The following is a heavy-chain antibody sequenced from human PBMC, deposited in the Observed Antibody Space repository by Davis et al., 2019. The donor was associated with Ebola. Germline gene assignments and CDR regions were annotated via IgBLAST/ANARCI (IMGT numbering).Heavy chain of an antibody. J-gene: IGHJ4*02. CDR2: IYSGGDT. Sequence: GGSRRLSCVASGFTVTNSYMSWVRQAQGKGLEWVSVIYSGGDTYYADSVKGRFTISRHNSKNTLYLQMNSLRAEDTAVYYCAKSDRLDDWGQGTLVTVSS. CDR1: GFTVTNSY. V-gene: IGHV3-53*04. CDR3: AKSDRLDD.